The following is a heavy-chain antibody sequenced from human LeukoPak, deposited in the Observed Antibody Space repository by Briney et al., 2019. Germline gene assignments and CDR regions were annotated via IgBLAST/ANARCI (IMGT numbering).Heavy chain of an antibody. D-gene: IGHD3-3*01. Sequence: GGSLRLSCAASGFTFSSYAMHWVRQAPGKGLEWVAVISYDGSNKYYADSVKGRFTISRDNSKNTLYLQMNSLRAEDTAVYYCARAKNLYYDFWSDPFDYWGQGTLVTVSS. CDR3: ARAKNLYYDFWSDPFDY. CDR2: ISYDGSNK. CDR1: GFTFSSYA. J-gene: IGHJ4*02. V-gene: IGHV3-30-3*01.